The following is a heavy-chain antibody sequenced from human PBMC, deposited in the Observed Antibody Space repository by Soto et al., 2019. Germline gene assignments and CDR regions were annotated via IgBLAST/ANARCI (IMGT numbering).Heavy chain of an antibody. CDR2: NQYTGNP. J-gene: IGHJ4*02. Sequence: QVQLQESGPGLVKPSQTLSLTCTVSGGSVTSANYYCNWVRQLPGKGLEWIGYNQYTGNPFYNPSLMSRVSISVATSKHQFSLKLSSVTAAATAVYYCATGDLTAGELFFGYWGQGILVTVSP. CDR1: GGSVTSANYY. CDR3: ATGDLTAGELFFGY. D-gene: IGHD3-10*01. V-gene: IGHV4-31*03.